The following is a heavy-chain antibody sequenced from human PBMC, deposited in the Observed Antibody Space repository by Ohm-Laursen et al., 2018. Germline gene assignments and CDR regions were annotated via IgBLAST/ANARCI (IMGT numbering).Heavy chain of an antibody. CDR2: INPNSGGT. V-gene: IGHV1-2*02. J-gene: IGHJ4*02. CDR1: GYTFTGYY. CDR3: ARDSGSSGRSHDY. D-gene: IGHD6-19*01. Sequence: VASVKVSCKASGYTFTGYYMHWVRQAPGQGLEWMGWINPNSGGTNYAQKFQGRVTMTRDTSISTAYMELSRLRSDDTAVYYCARDSGSSGRSHDYWGQGTLVTVSS.